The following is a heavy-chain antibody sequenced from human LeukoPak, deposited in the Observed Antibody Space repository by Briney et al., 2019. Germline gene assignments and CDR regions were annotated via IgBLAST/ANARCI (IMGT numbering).Heavy chain of an antibody. CDR1: GYTFTSYG. CDR3: ARLTSDSSSWAEFDF. CDR2: ISAYNGNT. D-gene: IGHD6-13*01. Sequence: PSVTVSCKASGYTFTSYGINWVRQAHGQGLEWMGWISAYNGNTNYAQKVQGRVTMTTDTSTSTAYMEVRSLRSDDTAVYYGARLTSDSSSWAEFDFWGQGTLVTVSS. J-gene: IGHJ4*02. V-gene: IGHV1-18*01.